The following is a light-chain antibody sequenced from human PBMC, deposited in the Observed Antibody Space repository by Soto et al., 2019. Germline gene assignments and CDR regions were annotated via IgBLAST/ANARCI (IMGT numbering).Light chain of an antibody. J-gene: IGKJ4*01. Sequence: DIQMTQSPSSLSASVGDRVTITCRASQGISNYLAWYQQKPGKVPKLLIYAASTLQSGVPSRFSGSGSGTDFTLTISSLQPEDLATYYCLQDYHHLTFGGGTKVEIK. V-gene: IGKV1-27*01. CDR2: AAS. CDR1: QGISNY. CDR3: LQDYHHLT.